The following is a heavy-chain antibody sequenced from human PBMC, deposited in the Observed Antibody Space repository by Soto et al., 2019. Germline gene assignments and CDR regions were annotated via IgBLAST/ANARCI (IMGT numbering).Heavy chain of an antibody. J-gene: IGHJ3*02. CDR3: AKEWCSSTSCYATDAFDI. CDR2: ISGSGGST. V-gene: IGHV3-23*01. Sequence: EVPLLESGGGLVQPGGSLRLSCAASGFTFSSYAMSWVRQAPGKGLEWVSAISGSGGSTYYADSVKGRFTISRDNSKNTLYLQMNSLRAEDTAVYYCAKEWCSSTSCYATDAFDIWGQGTLVTVSS. CDR1: GFTFSSYA. D-gene: IGHD2-2*01.